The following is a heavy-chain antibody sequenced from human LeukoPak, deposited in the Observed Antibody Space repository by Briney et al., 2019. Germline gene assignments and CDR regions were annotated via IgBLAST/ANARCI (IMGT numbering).Heavy chain of an antibody. CDR3: ARFTPQGYGWGGYNRFDP. J-gene: IGHJ5*02. CDR1: GGSISSHY. D-gene: IGHD3-16*01. CDR2: LYYSGST. V-gene: IGHV4-59*11. Sequence: PSETLSLTCSVSGGSISSHYWSWIRQPPGKGLEWIGFLYYSGSTDYSPSLMSRVTISVDTSKNQFSLNLTSVTAADTAVYYCARFTPQGYGWGGYNRFDPWGQGTLVTVSS.